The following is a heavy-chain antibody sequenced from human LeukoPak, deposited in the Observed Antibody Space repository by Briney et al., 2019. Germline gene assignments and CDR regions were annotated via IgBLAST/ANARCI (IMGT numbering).Heavy chain of an antibody. V-gene: IGHV3-23*01. J-gene: IGHJ4*02. Sequence: SGGSLRLSCAASGFTFSSYAMSWVRQAPGKGLEWVSAISGSGGSTYYVDSVKGRFTISRDSFKNTLYLQMNSLRAEDTAVYYCAKVRDYDSSGYSDYWGQGNLVTVSS. CDR1: GFTFSSYA. CDR3: AKVRDYDSSGYSDY. D-gene: IGHD3-22*01. CDR2: ISGSGGST.